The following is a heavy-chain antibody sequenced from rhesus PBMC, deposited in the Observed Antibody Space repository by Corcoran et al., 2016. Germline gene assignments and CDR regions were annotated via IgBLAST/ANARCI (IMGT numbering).Heavy chain of an antibody. CDR3: GRRPRNYGLDS. CDR2: IYGGSGST. CDR1: GDSISSRNW. J-gene: IGHJ6*01. V-gene: IGHV4-93*02. Sequence: QVQLQESGPGLVKASETLSLSCGVSGDSISSRNWWTWIRQSPGKGLEWIGDIYGGSGSTNYNPSLKSRVTISADTSKKQFSLKLSSVTAADTAVYYCGRRPRNYGLDSWGQGVVVTVSS.